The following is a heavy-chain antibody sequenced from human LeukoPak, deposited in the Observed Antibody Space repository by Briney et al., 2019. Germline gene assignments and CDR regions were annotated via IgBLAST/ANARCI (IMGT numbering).Heavy chain of an antibody. V-gene: IGHV4-39*01. CDR2: IYYSGST. Sequence: PSETLSLTCTVSGGSISSSSYYWGWIRQPPGKGLEWIGSIYYSGSTYYNPSLKSRVTISVDTSKNQFSLKLSSVTAADTAVYYCASFDQTPDYGKHWGQGTLVTVSS. J-gene: IGHJ4*02. D-gene: IGHD4-17*01. CDR1: GGSISSSSYY. CDR3: ASFDQTPDYGKH.